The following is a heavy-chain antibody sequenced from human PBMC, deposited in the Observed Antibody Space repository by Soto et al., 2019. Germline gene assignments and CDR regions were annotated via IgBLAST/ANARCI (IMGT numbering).Heavy chain of an antibody. J-gene: IGHJ6*03. D-gene: IGHD3-3*01. CDR1: GYTFTSYD. CDR2: INPNSGGT. CDR3: ARGVLRFLEWSLSTEGYYMDV. Sequence: GASVKVSCTASGYTFTSYDIHWVRQAPGQGLKWMGWINPNSGGTNYAQKFQGWVTMTRDTSISTAYMELSRLRSDDTAVYYCARGVLRFLEWSLSTEGYYMDVWGKGTTVTVSS. V-gene: IGHV1-2*04.